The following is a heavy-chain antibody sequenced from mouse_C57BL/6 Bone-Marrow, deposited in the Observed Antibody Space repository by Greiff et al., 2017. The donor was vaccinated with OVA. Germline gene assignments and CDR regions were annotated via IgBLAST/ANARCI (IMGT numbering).Heavy chain of an antibody. Sequence: EVQVVESGGGLVKPGGSLKLSCAASGFTFSDYGMHWVRQAPEKGLEWVAYISSGSSTIYYADTVKGRFTISRDNAKNTLFLQMTSLRSEDTAMYYCARRGPTVVAPNYAMDYWGQGTSVTVSS. J-gene: IGHJ4*01. CDR3: ARRGPTVVAPNYAMDY. CDR2: ISSGSSTI. V-gene: IGHV5-17*01. D-gene: IGHD1-1*01. CDR1: GFTFSDYG.